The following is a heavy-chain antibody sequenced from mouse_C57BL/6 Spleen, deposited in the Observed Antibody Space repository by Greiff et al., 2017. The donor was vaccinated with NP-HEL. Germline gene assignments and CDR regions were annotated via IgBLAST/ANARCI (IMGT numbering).Heavy chain of an antibody. J-gene: IGHJ4*01. CDR2: IDPSDSYT. Sequence: QVQLKQPGAELVMPGASVKLSCKASGYTFTSYWMHWVKQRPGQGLEWIGEIDPSDSYTNYNQKFKGKSTLTVDKSSSTAYMQLSSLTSEDSAVYYCARHGYDQMDYWGQGTSVTVSS. V-gene: IGHV1-69*01. CDR1: GYTFTSYW. CDR3: ARHGYDQMDY. D-gene: IGHD2-2*01.